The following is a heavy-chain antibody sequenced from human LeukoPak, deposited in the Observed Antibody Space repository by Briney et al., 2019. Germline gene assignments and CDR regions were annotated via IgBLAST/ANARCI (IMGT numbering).Heavy chain of an antibody. CDR3: VRGAGRDGGY. CDR1: GGSISGYY. V-gene: IGHV4-59*01. D-gene: IGHD5-24*01. J-gene: IGHJ4*02. Sequence: SETLSLTCTVSGGSISGYYWNWIRQPPGKGLEWIGYIYYSGITNYHPSLKSRVTISVDTSKNQFSLGLNSVTAADTAVYYCVRGAGRDGGYWGQGTLVTVSS. CDR2: IYYSGIT.